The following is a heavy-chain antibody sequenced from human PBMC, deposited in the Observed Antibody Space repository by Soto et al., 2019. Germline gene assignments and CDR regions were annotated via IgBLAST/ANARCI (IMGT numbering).Heavy chain of an antibody. V-gene: IGHV4-4*02. CDR3: ARVYSYDSSGHYYRWFDP. Sequence: SETVSLTCAVSGGSIISSNWWSWVRQPPGKGLEWIGEIYHSGSTNYNPSLKSRVTILVDKSKNQFSLNLSSVTAADTALYYCARVYSYDSSGHYYRWFDPWGQGTLVTVSS. CDR1: GGSIISSNW. D-gene: IGHD3-22*01. J-gene: IGHJ5*02. CDR2: IYHSGST.